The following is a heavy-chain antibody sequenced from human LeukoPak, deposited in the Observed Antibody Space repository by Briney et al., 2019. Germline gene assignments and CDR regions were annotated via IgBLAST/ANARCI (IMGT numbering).Heavy chain of an antibody. CDR3: ARSSRYGDYRLGDYYMDV. Sequence: PSETLSLTCTVSGGSISSSSYYWGWIRQPPGKGLEWIGSIYYSGSTYYNPSLKSRVTISVDTSKNQFSLKLSSVTAADTAVYYCARSSRYGDYRLGDYYMDVWGKGTTVTISS. D-gene: IGHD4-17*01. CDR1: GGSISSSSYY. CDR2: IYYSGST. J-gene: IGHJ6*03. V-gene: IGHV4-39*07.